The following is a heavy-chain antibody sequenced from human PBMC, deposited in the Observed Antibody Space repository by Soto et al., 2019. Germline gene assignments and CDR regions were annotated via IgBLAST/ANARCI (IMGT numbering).Heavy chain of an antibody. CDR1: GGSIIGYY. CDR2: IYSDGST. CDR3: ARMRAAGTYRDRWFDP. D-gene: IGHD6-13*01. J-gene: IGHJ5*02. Sequence: SETLSLTCNVSGGSIIGYYWSCIRQPAGKGLEWIGRIYSDGSTNYNPSLKSRVTMSVDTSKNQFSLKLTSMTAADTAMYYCARMRAAGTYRDRWFDPWGQGTLVTVSS. V-gene: IGHV4-4*07.